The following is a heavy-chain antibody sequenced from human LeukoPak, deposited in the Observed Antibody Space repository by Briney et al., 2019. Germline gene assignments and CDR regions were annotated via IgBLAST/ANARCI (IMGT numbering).Heavy chain of an antibody. J-gene: IGHJ3*02. D-gene: IGHD2-15*01. CDR1: GYTFTGYY. CDR3: ARENVADAFDI. CDR2: INPSGGST. V-gene: IGHV1-46*01. Sequence: ASVKLSCKASGYTFTGYYMHWVRQAPGQGLEWMGIINPSGGSTSYAQKFQGRVTMTRDTSTSTVYMELSSLRSEDTAVYYCARENVADAFDIWGQGTMVTVSS.